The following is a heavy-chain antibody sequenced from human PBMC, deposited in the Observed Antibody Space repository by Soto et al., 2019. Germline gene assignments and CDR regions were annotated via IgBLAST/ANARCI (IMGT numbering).Heavy chain of an antibody. J-gene: IGHJ3*02. CDR2: INSDGSST. CDR3: TRGGTRGLLAGGALDI. Sequence: EVQLVESGGGLVQPGGSLRFSCAASGFTFSDYWMHWVRQAPGKGLVWVSRINSDGSSTSYADSVKGRFTISRDYAKNTLYLKMNSLSAEDTAVYYCTRGGTRGLLAGGALDIWGQGTMVTVSS. CDR1: GFTFSDYW. V-gene: IGHV3-74*01. D-gene: IGHD1-7*01.